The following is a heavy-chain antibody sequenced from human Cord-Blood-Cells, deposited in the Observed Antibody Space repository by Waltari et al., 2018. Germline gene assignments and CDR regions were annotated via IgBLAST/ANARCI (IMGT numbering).Heavy chain of an antibody. D-gene: IGHD6-13*01. CDR3: GRDCSSSWYWGAVDI. Sequence: QVQQVQSGAEVTNPGSSVTVSCRASGGTFSSYALSWVRQAPGQGLERVGGIIPILGKTNYAQKFQGRVKITADESTSTAYEELSSLGSEDTAVYYCGRDCSSSWYWGAVDIWGQGTMVTVCS. V-gene: IGHV1-69*01. CDR2: IIPILGKT. CDR1: GGTFSSYA. J-gene: IGHJ3*02.